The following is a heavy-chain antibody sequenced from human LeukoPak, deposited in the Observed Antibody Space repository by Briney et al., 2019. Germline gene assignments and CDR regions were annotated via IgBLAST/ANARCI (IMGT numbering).Heavy chain of an antibody. J-gene: IGHJ6*02. Sequence: PSETLSLTCTVSGGSISTGGFFWTWIRQHPGKGLEWIGYIYYSGATSYNPSLQSRLTMSVDTSKNQFSLKLSSVTAADTAVYYCALGYCSGGNCPYYSYAMDVWGQGTTVTVSS. V-gene: IGHV4-31*03. CDR3: ALGYCSGGNCPYYSYAMDV. CDR2: IYYSGAT. CDR1: GGSISTGGFF. D-gene: IGHD2-15*01.